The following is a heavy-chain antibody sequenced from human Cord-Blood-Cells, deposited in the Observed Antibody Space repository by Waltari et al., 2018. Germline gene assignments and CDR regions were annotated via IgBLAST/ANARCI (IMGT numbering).Heavy chain of an antibody. CDR3: ARAPLRRYSYGHDAFDI. J-gene: IGHJ3*02. CDR2: INHSGST. V-gene: IGHV4-34*01. D-gene: IGHD5-18*01. CDR1: GGSFSGYY. Sequence: QVQLQQWGAGLLKPSETLSLTCAVYGGSFSGYYWSWIRQPPGKGLEWIGEINHSGSTNYNPSLKSRVTISVDTSKNQFSLKLSSVTAADTAVYYCARAPLRRYSYGHDAFDIWGQGTMVTVPS.